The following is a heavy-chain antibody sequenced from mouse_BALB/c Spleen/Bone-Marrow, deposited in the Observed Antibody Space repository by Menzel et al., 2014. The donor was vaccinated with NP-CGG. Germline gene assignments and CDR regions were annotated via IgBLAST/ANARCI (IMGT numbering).Heavy chain of an antibody. Sequence: QVQLKESGAELVKPGASVKLSCKASGYTFTSYYMYWVKQRPGQGLEWIGGINPSNGGTNFNEKFKSKATLTVDKSSSTAYMQLSSLTSEDSAVYYCTRSEPFAYWGQGTLATDSA. J-gene: IGHJ3*01. CDR1: GYTFTSYY. CDR2: INPSNGGT. CDR3: TRSEPFAY. V-gene: IGHV1S81*02.